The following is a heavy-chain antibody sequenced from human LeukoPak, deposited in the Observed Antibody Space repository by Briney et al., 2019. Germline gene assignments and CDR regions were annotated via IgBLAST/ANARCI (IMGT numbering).Heavy chain of an antibody. CDR1: GGSFSGYY. CDR2: INHCGST. D-gene: IGHD3-10*01. Sequence: SETLSLTCAVYGGSFSGYYWSWIRQPPGKGLEWIGEINHCGSTNYNPSLKSRVTISVDTSKNQFSLKLSSVTAADTALYYCAREVESWFGDLLPYFDSWGQGTQVTVSS. CDR3: AREVESWFGDLLPYFDS. J-gene: IGHJ4*02. V-gene: IGHV4-34*01.